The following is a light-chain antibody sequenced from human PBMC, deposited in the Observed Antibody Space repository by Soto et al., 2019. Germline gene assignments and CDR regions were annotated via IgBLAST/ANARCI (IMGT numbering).Light chain of an antibody. CDR2: EVT. J-gene: IGLJ2*01. CDR3: SSSTSTTILV. CDR1: SSDIGGSNY. V-gene: IGLV2-14*01. Sequence: QSALTQPASVSGSPGQSIAISCTGTSSDIGGSNYVSWYQHHPGKAPKLIIYEVTNRPLGVSNRFSASKSGNTASLTISGLQAEDEADYYCSSSTSTTILVFGGGTKVTVL.